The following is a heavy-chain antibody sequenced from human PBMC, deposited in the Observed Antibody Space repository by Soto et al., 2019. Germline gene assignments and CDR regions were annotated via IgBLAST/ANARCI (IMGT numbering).Heavy chain of an antibody. D-gene: IGHD5-18*01. J-gene: IGHJ6*02. V-gene: IGHV3-23*01. CDR3: AKGYPEGYDYYGMDV. CDR2: ISGSGGST. Sequence: EVQLLESGGGLVQPGGSLRLSCAASGCTFSSFAMSWVRQAPGKGLEWVSAISGSGGSTYYADSVKGRFTISRDNSKNTLYLQMNSLRAEDTAVYYCAKGYPEGYDYYGMDVWGQGTTVTVSS. CDR1: GCTFSSFA.